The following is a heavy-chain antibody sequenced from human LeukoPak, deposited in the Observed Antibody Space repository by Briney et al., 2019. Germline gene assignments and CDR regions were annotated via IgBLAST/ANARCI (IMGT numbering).Heavy chain of an antibody. CDR3: ARPQSSSGYYWPFDD. Sequence: GGSLRLSCAASGFTFSSYSMNWVRQAPGKGLEWVSAISPSSGIFYADSVKGRFTISRDNSKNTLYLQMNSLRAEDTAVYYCARPQSSSGYYWPFDDWGQGTLVTVSS. CDR1: GFTFSSYS. J-gene: IGHJ4*02. D-gene: IGHD3-22*01. V-gene: IGHV3-23*01. CDR2: ISPSSGI.